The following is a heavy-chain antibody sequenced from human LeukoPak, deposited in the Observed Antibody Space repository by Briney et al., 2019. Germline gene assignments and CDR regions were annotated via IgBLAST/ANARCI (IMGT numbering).Heavy chain of an antibody. Sequence: GGSLRLSCAASGFTLSSYAMSWVRQAPGKGLEWVSAISGSGGSTYYADSVKGRFTISRDNSKNTLYLQMNSLRAEDTAVYYCAKAFYYYGSGSQTFDAFDIWGQGTMVTVSS. CDR3: AKAFYYYGSGSQTFDAFDI. V-gene: IGHV3-23*01. D-gene: IGHD3-10*01. J-gene: IGHJ3*02. CDR1: GFTLSSYA. CDR2: ISGSGGST.